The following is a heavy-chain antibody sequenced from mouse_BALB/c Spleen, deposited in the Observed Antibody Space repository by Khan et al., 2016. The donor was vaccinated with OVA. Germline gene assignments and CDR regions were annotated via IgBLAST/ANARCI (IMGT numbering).Heavy chain of an antibody. CDR2: INTYTGDP. Sequence: QIQLVQSGPELKKPGETVKISCKASGYTFTIYGMNWFRQAPGKGLKWMGWINTYTGDPTYADDFKGRFAFSLETSASTAFLQINNLKNEDTATSSCARVGYNCTMDYWGQGTSVTVSS. V-gene: IGHV9-3-1*01. CDR1: GYTFTIYG. D-gene: IGHD2-2*01. J-gene: IGHJ4*01. CDR3: ARVGYNCTMDY.